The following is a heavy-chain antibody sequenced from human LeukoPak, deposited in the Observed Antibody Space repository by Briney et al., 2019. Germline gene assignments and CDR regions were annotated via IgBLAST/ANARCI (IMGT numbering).Heavy chain of an antibody. CDR2: IYYSGST. CDR1: GGSVSSGSYY. V-gene: IGHV4-61*01. Sequence: PSETLSLTCTVSGGSVSSGSYYWSWIRQPPGKGLEWIGYIYYSGSTNYNPSLKSRVTMSVDTSKNQFSLKLSSVTAADTAVYYCARGPSSLYNYYYYGMDVWGQGTTVTVSS. CDR3: ARGPSSLYNYYYYGMDV. D-gene: IGHD3-10*01. J-gene: IGHJ6*02.